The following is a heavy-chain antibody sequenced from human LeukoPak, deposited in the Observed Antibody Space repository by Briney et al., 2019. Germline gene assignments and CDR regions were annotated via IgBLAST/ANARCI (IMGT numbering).Heavy chain of an antibody. V-gene: IGHV1-18*01. J-gene: IGHJ6*04. CDR3: ARNWVPGFYYGMDV. CDR1: GYTLTNYG. D-gene: IGHD7-27*01. CDR2: ISAYNGNT. Sequence: AAVTVSCKASGYTLTNYGLSWLRQAPGQGLAGMGWISAYNGNTNYAQKLQGRVTMTTDTSTSTAYMELRSVRSEDTAVYCCARNWVPGFYYGMDVWGEGATVTVSS.